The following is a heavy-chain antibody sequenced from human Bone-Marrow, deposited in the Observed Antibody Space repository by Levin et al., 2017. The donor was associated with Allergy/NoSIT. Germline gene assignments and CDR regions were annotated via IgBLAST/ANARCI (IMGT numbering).Heavy chain of an antibody. CDR3: ATAKDSGSYYRVDY. J-gene: IGHJ4*02. Sequence: PGGSLRLSCAGSGFTFSRYAMSWVRQAPGKGLEWVSCVSGSGGVTYHAASVKGRFTISRDNSENTLYLQMNSLGAEDTAIYYCATAKDSGSYYRVDYWGQGALVTVSS. D-gene: IGHD3-10*01. CDR2: VSGSGGVT. V-gene: IGHV3-23*01. CDR1: GFTFSRYA.